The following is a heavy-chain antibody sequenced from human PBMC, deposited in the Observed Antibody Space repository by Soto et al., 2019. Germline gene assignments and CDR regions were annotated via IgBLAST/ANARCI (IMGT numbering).Heavy chain of an antibody. CDR2: IYWNDDK. V-gene: IGHV2-5*01. J-gene: IGHJ5*02. D-gene: IGHD2-15*01. Sequence: QITLKESGPTLVKPTQTLTLTCTFSGFSLSTSGVGVGWIRQPPGKALEWLALIYWNDDKRYSPSLKRRLTITKDTSKNQVVLTMTNMDPVDTATYYCAHRRGTSGGSYDNWFDPWGQGTLVTVSS. CDR3: AHRRGTSGGSYDNWFDP. CDR1: GFSLSTSGVG.